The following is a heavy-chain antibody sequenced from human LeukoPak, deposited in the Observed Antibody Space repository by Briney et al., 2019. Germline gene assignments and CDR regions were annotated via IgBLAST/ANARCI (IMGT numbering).Heavy chain of an antibody. J-gene: IGHJ4*02. CDR1: GFTFSSYG. CDR3: SRGLLIDY. V-gene: IGHV3-7*04. CDR2: IKQDGSEK. D-gene: IGHD4/OR15-4a*01. Sequence: PGGSLRLSCAASGFTFSSYGMTWVRQAPGKGLEWVANIKQDGSEKYYVDSVKGRFTISRDNAKTSLYLQMNSLRAEDTAVYYCSRGLLIDYWGQGPLVTVSS.